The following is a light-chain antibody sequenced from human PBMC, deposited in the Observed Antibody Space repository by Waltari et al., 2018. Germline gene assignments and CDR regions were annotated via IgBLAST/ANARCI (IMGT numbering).Light chain of an antibody. Sequence: QSALTQPASVSGSPGQSITISCTATTSDVADYNYVPWYQHHPGRAPKFLIYDVTKRPSGVSTRFSGSKSGNTASLTISGLQPEDEADYYCSSNTGSSTYVFGTGTKVTVL. CDR2: DVT. J-gene: IGLJ1*01. CDR3: SSNTGSSTYV. V-gene: IGLV2-14*03. CDR1: TSDVADYNY.